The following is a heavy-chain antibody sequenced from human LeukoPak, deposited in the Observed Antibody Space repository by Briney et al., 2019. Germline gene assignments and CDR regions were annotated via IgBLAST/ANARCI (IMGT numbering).Heavy chain of an antibody. D-gene: IGHD5-18*01. CDR3: ARGSYGSGYSYGKPSPGFDY. Sequence: ASVKVSCKASGGTFSSYAISWVRQAPGQGLEWMGGIIPIFGTANYAQKFQGRVTITADESTSTAYMELSSLRSEDTAVYYCARGSYGSGYSYGKPSPGFDYWGQGTLVTVSS. V-gene: IGHV1-69*13. CDR1: GGTFSSYA. J-gene: IGHJ4*02. CDR2: IIPIFGTA.